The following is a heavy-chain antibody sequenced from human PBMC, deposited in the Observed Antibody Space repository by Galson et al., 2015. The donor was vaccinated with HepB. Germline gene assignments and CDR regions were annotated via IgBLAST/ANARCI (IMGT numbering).Heavy chain of an antibody. D-gene: IGHD3-22*01. CDR1: GFTFSSYA. V-gene: IGHV3-23*01. Sequence: SLRLSCAASGFTFSSYAMSWVRQAPGKGLEWVSAISGSGGSTYYADSVKGRFTISRDNSKNTLYLQMNSLRAEDTAVYYCAIPSEEYYYDSSGYPSWGQGTLVTVSS. CDR3: AIPSEEYYYDSSGYPS. J-gene: IGHJ4*02. CDR2: ISGSGGST.